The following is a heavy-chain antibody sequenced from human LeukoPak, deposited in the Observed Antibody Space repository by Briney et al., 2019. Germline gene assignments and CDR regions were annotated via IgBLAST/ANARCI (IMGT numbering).Heavy chain of an antibody. D-gene: IGHD4-17*01. CDR1: GGSISSSNYY. V-gene: IGHV4-61*01. CDR2: IYYSGST. Sequence: SETLSLTCTVSGGSISSSNYYWSWIRQPPGKGLEWIGYIYYSGSTNYNPSLKSRVTISVDTSKNQFSLKLSSVTAADTAVYYCARGFSYGDLFDYWGQGTLVTVSS. CDR3: ARGFSYGDLFDY. J-gene: IGHJ4*02.